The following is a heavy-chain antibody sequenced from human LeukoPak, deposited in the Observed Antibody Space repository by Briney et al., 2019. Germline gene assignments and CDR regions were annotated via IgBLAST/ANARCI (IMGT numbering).Heavy chain of an antibody. CDR2: FDPEDGET. CDR3: ASRNISQYYDFWSGYYQGGHFDY. CDR1: GYTFTSYD. Sequence: ASVKVSCKASGYTFTSYDINWVRQAPGKGLEWMGGFDPEDGETIYAQKFQGRVTMTEDTSTDTAYMELSSLRSEDTAVYYCASRNISQYYDFWSGYYQGGHFDYWGQGTLVTVSS. D-gene: IGHD3-3*01. J-gene: IGHJ4*02. V-gene: IGHV1-24*01.